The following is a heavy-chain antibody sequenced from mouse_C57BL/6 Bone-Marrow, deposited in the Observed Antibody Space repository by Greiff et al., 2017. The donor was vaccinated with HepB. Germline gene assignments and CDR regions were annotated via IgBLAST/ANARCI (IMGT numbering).Heavy chain of an antibody. CDR1: YFAFMASA. Sequence: LQQSGAELVRPGSSVKLSCTDSYFAFMASAMHWVKQRPGHGLEWIGSFTMYSDATEYSENFKGKATLTANTSSSTAYLELSSLTSEDSAIYDCASGEGFDYWGQGTTLTVSS. CDR2: FTMYSDAT. V-gene: IGHV1-49*01. J-gene: IGHJ2*01. CDR3: ASGEGFDY.